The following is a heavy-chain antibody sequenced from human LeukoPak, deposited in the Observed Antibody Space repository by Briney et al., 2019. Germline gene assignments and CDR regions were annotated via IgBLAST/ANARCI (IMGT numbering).Heavy chain of an antibody. CDR1: GFTFSTYG. CDR2: ISYDGSNK. CDR3: AVMVRGVIKDYFDY. J-gene: IGHJ4*02. Sequence: PGRSLRLSCAASGFTFSTYGMHWVRQAPGKGLEWVAVISYDGSNKYYADSVKGRFTISRDNSKNTLYLQMNSLRAEDTAVYYCAVMVRGVIKDYFDYWGQGTLVTVSS. D-gene: IGHD3-10*01. V-gene: IGHV3-30*03.